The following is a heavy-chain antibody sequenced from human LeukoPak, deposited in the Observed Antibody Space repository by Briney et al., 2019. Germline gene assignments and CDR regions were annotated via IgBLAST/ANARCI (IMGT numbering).Heavy chain of an antibody. D-gene: IGHD6-6*01. CDR3: ARGVIAARLGNPFDI. J-gene: IGHJ3*02. CDR2: ISSSGSTI. Sequence: GGSLRLSCAASGLTFSSYEMNWVRHAPGKGLEWVSYISSSGSTIYYADSVKGRFTISRDNAKNSLYLQMNSLRAEDTAVYYCARGVIAARLGNPFDIWGQGTMVTVSS. CDR1: GLTFSSYE. V-gene: IGHV3-48*03.